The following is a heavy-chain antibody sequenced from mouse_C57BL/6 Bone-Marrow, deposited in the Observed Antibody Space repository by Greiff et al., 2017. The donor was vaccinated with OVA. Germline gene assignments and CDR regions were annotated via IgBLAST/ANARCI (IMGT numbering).Heavy chain of an antibody. V-gene: IGHV1-18*01. CDR1: GYTFTDYN. J-gene: IGHJ3*01. CDR2: INPNNGGT. Sequence: EVQLQQSGPELVKPGASVKLPCKASGYTFTDYNMDWVKQSPGKSLEWIGDINPNNGGTIYNQKFKGKATLTVDKSSSTAYMELRSLTSEDTAVYYCARTTEGVFAYWGQGTLVTVSA. CDR3: ARTTEGVFAY. D-gene: IGHD1-1*01.